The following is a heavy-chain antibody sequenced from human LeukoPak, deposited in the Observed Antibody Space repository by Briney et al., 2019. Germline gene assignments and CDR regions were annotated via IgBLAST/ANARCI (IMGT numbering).Heavy chain of an antibody. Sequence: ASVKVSCKVSGYTFTSYYMHWVRQAPGQGLEWMGIINPSGGSTSYAQKFQGRVTMTRDTSTSTVYMELSSLRSEDTAVYYCARARIGVVGATTRAPDYWGQGTLVTVSS. D-gene: IGHD1-26*01. CDR1: GYTFTSYY. V-gene: IGHV1-46*01. J-gene: IGHJ4*02. CDR2: INPSGGST. CDR3: ARARIGVVGATTRAPDY.